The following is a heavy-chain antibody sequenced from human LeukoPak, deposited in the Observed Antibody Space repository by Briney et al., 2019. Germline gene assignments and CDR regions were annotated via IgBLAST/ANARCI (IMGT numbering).Heavy chain of an antibody. V-gene: IGHV1-8*03. Sequence: ASVKVSCKTSGYTFTSYDINWVRQVTAQGLEWMGWMNPKSGNTGYARKFQGRVTITRNTSISTDYMEVSSLRYEDTAVYYCASRAVDNSYYYYMDVWGKGTTVTVSS. D-gene: IGHD6-19*01. CDR2: MNPKSGNT. CDR1: GYTFTSYD. CDR3: ASRAVDNSYYYYMDV. J-gene: IGHJ6*03.